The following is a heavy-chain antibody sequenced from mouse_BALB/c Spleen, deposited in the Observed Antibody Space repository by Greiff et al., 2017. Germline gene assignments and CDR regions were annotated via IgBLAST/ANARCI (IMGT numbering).Heavy chain of an antibody. V-gene: IGHV1-54*01. CDR1: GYAFTNYL. J-gene: IGHJ3*01. CDR2: INPGSGGT. Sequence: VQLQESGAELVRPGTSVKVSCKASGYAFTNYLIEWVKQRPGQGLEWIGVINPGSGGTNYNEKFKGKATLTADKSSSTAYMQLSSLTSDDSAVYFCARGLRFAYWGQGTLVTVSA. CDR3: ARGLRFAY. D-gene: IGHD2-4*01.